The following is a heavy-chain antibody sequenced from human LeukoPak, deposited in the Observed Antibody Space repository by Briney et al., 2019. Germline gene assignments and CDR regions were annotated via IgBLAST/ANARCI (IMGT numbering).Heavy chain of an antibody. D-gene: IGHD3-10*01. CDR2: ISGSGGST. Sequence: GGSLRLSCAASGFTFSSYAMSWVRQAPGKGLEWASAISGSGGSTYYADSVKGRFTISRDNSKNTLYLQMNSLRAEDTAVYYCASGSGSYYNVADYWGQGTLVTVSS. CDR3: ASGSGSYYNVADY. V-gene: IGHV3-23*01. J-gene: IGHJ4*02. CDR1: GFTFSSYA.